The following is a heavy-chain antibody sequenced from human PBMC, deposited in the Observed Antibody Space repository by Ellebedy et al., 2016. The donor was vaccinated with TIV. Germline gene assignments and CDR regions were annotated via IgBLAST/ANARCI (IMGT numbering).Heavy chain of an antibody. V-gene: IGHV3-23*01. CDR2: ISGTGYTK. CDR1: GFTFRIDA. D-gene: IGHD2-2*01. Sequence: GESLKISCEASGFTFRIDAMSWVRQAPGKGLEWVSTISGTGYTKYYADSVKGRFTISRDNSQNTLYLQMNSLKAEDTAVYYCAKRAEDVVVVPASEYDYWGQGTLVTVSS. J-gene: IGHJ4*02. CDR3: AKRAEDVVVVPASEYDY.